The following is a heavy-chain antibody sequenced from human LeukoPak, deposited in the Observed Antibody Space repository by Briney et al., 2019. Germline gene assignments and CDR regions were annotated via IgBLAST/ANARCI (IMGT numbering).Heavy chain of an antibody. CDR2: INHSGST. CDR3: ASDTWGSGTFDY. V-gene: IGHV4-34*01. Sequence: PSETLSLTCAVYGGSFSGYYWSWIRQPPGKGLEWIGEINHSGSTNYNPSLKSRVTISVDTSKNQFSLKLSSVTAADTAVYYCASDTWGSGTFDYWGQGTLVTVSS. CDR1: GGSFSGYY. D-gene: IGHD3-10*01. J-gene: IGHJ4*02.